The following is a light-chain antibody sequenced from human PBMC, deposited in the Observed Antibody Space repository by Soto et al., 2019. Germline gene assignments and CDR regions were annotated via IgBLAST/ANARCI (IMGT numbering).Light chain of an antibody. Sequence: EIVMTQSPATLSVSPGERATLSCRASQSVSNNLAWYQQKPGQAPRILIYGASTRATGIPARFSGSGSGTDFTLTISSLQSEDFAVYYCDQSGTSPWTFGQGTKVDIK. CDR3: DQSGTSPWT. CDR1: QSVSNN. V-gene: IGKV3D-15*02. CDR2: GAS. J-gene: IGKJ1*01.